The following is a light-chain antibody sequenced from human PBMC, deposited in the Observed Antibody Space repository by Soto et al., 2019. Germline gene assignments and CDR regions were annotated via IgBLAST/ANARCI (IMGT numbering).Light chain of an antibody. CDR1: QGVNSY. V-gene: IGKV1-9*01. J-gene: IGKJ2*01. CDR2: AAS. Sequence: DIQLTQSPSFLSASVGDRVTITCRASQGVNSYLAWYQQKPGKAPNLLIYAASTLSSGVPSRFSGSGSGTEFTLTITSLQPEDFATYYCQQLNSSPQTFGQGTKLE. CDR3: QQLNSSPQT.